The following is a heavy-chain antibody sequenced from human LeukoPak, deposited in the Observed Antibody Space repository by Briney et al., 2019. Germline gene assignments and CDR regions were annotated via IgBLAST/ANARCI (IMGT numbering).Heavy chain of an antibody. D-gene: IGHD1-26*01. Sequence: GGSLRLSCAPSGFTFISYSMNWARQAPGKGLEWVSYISSSGTIYYADSVKGRFTVSRDNAKNSLYLQMNRLRDEDTAVYYCARDRSGSYLFDYCGQGALFSASS. V-gene: IGHV3-48*02. CDR3: ARDRSGSYLFDY. CDR2: ISSSGTI. CDR1: GFTFISYS. J-gene: IGHJ4*02.